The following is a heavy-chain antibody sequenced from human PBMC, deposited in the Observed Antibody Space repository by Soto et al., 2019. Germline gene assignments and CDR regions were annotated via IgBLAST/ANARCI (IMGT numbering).Heavy chain of an antibody. CDR3: VRSLAMIPNFDY. D-gene: IGHD3-22*01. V-gene: IGHV4-59*08. J-gene: IGHJ4*02. CDR2: IYYNGNT. CDR1: Y. Sequence: SETLSLTCTDYWSWIRQPPGKGLEWIGCIYYNGNTYYNPSLTSRVTVSKDTSKNQFSLKLTSVTAADTAVYFCVRSLAMIPNFDYWGQGALVTVSS.